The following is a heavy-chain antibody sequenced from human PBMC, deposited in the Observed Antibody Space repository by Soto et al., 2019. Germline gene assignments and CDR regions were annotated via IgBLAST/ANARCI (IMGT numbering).Heavy chain of an antibody. CDR3: AGLDHYDRSGYYDY. Sequence: ASVKVSCKASGNSFTTYYMHWVRQAPGQGLEWMGIINPSGGRTTYAQKLQGRVTMTRDTSTSTFHMELSSLTSEDTAVYYCAGLDHYDRSGYYDYWGQGTLVTVS. V-gene: IGHV1-46*01. CDR1: GNSFTTYY. J-gene: IGHJ4*02. D-gene: IGHD3-22*01. CDR2: INPSGGRT.